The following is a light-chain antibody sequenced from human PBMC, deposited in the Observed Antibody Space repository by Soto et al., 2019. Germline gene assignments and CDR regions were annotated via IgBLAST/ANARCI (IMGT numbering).Light chain of an antibody. CDR3: NSYTSISTQV. J-gene: IGLJ1*01. CDR1: SNDVGGYDL. Sequence: QSALTQPASVSGSPGQSITISCTGTSNDVGGYDLVSWYQQHPGKAPKLILYEATKRPSGVSNRFSGSKSGNTASLTISGLQAEDEADYYCNSYTSISTQVFGTGTKLTVL. CDR2: EAT. V-gene: IGLV2-14*02.